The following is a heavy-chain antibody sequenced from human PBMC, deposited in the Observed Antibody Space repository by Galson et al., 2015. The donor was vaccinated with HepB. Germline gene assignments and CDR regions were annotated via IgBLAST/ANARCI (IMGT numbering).Heavy chain of an antibody. CDR2: ISYDGSNK. D-gene: IGHD3-9*01. J-gene: IGHJ4*02. Sequence: SLRLSCAASGFTFSSYAMHWVRQAPGKGLEWVAVISYDGSNKYYADSVKGRFTISRDNSKNTLYLQMSSLRAEDTAVYYCARVEGGELTGYFPLDYWGQGTLVTVSS. CDR1: GFTFSSYA. CDR3: ARVEGGELTGYFPLDY. V-gene: IGHV3-30*04.